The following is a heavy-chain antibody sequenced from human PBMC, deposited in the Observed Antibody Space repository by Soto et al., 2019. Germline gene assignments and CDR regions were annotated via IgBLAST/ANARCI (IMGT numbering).Heavy chain of an antibody. CDR3: ARGASSGFYPDY. J-gene: IGHJ4*02. CDR1: GGSITNGGYY. CDR2: IFHTGNT. D-gene: IGHD3-22*01. Sequence: QVQLQESGPGLVRPLETLSLTCTVSGGSITNGGYYWSWIRQHPGKGLEWIGYIFHTGNTYYNPSLQSRVSISVDTSKNQFSLKLTSVTAADTAVYYSARGASSGFYPDYWGPGILVTVSS. V-gene: IGHV4-31*03.